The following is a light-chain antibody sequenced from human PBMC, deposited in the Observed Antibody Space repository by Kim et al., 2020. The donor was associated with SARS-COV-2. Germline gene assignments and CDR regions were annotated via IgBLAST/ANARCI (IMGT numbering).Light chain of an antibody. CDR1: QGISSY. J-gene: IGKJ2*01. CDR2: AAS. CDR3: QQYYSYPPEYT. V-gene: IGKV1-8*01. Sequence: AIRITQSPSSLSASTGDRVTITCRASQGISSYLAWYQQKPGKAPKLLIYAASTLQSGVPSRFGGSGSGTDFTLTISCLQSEDFATYYCQQYYSYPPEYTFGQGTKLEI.